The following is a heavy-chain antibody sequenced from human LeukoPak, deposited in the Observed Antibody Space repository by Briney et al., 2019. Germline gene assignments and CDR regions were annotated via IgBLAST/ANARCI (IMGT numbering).Heavy chain of an antibody. CDR2: ISGSGGST. D-gene: IGHD1-26*01. CDR3: AVGSYLGRNFDY. CDR1: GFTFISYA. J-gene: IGHJ4*02. V-gene: IGHV3-23*01. Sequence: GGSLRLSCAASGFTFISYAMSWVRQAPGKGLEWVSAISGSGGSTYYADSVKGRFTISRDNSKNTLYLQMNSLRAEDTAVYYSAVGSYLGRNFDYWGQGTLVTVSS.